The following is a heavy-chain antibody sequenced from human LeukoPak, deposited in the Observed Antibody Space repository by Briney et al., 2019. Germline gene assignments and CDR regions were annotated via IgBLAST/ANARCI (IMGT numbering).Heavy chain of an antibody. CDR3: ARAVMGQDDY. Sequence: GRSLRLSCAASGFTFSSHWMHWVRQAPGKGLLWVSRINPDGSTTTYADSVKGRFTISRDNAKNTVYLQMNSLRAEDTAVYYCARAVMGQDDYWGQGTLVTVSS. CDR1: GFTFSSHW. V-gene: IGHV3-74*01. CDR2: INPDGSTT. J-gene: IGHJ4*02. D-gene: IGHD2-21*01.